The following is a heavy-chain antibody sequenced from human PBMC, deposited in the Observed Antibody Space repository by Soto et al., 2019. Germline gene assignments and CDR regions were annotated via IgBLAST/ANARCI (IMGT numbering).Heavy chain of an antibody. V-gene: IGHV4-61*01. CDR1: GVIVSRGTYY. D-gene: IGHD3-3*02. Sequence: SETLSLTCNVSGVIVSRGTYYWSWIRQPPGKGLEWIGYIYYSGSTNYNPSLKSRVTISVDTSKNQFSLKLSSVTAADTAIYYCARHLLADHSLWDSDPWGPGTLVTVSS. CDR3: ARHLLADHSLWDSDP. CDR2: IYYSGST. J-gene: IGHJ5*02.